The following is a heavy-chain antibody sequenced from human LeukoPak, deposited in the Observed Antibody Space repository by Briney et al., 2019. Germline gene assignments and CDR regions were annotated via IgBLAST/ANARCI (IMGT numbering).Heavy chain of an antibody. J-gene: IGHJ4*02. CDR3: ARATAGSIVTFDY. Sequence: PGGSLRLSCAASGFTFSSYEMNWVRQAPGKGLEWVSYISSSGGTIYYADSVKGRFTISRDNAKNSLYLQMNSLRAEDTAVYYCARATAGSIVTFDYWGQGTLVTVSS. CDR1: GFTFSSYE. CDR2: ISSSGGTI. V-gene: IGHV3-48*03. D-gene: IGHD3-10*01.